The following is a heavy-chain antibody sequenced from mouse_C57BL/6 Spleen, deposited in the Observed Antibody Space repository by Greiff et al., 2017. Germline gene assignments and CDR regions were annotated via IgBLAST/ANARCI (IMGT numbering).Heavy chain of an antibody. CDR3: ARLPYDYSFDY. V-gene: IGHV1-59*01. Sequence: VQLQQPGAELVRPGTSVTLSCKASGYTFTSYWMHWVKQRPGQGLAWIGVIDPSDSYTNYNQKFKGKATLTVDTSSSTAYMQLSSLTSEDSAVYYCARLPYDYSFDYWGQGTTLTVSS. CDR1: GYTFTSYW. D-gene: IGHD2-4*01. J-gene: IGHJ2*01. CDR2: IDPSDSYT.